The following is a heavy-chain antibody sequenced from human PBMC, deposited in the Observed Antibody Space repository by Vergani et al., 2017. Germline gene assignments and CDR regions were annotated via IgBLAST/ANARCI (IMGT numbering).Heavy chain of an antibody. CDR2: VSFRGDT. V-gene: IGHV4-59*02. CDR1: GASVNSYY. CDR3: ARSRIYHRAGSPDY. Sequence: QVKLQESGPGLVKPSETLSLTCTVSGASVNSYYWSWIRQPPGKGLEWMGYVSFRGDTLYDPSVKGRMTISLNTSSNQFSLYLTSVTAADTAVYCCARSRIYHRAGSPDYWGQGTLVTVSS. D-gene: IGHD2-2*02. J-gene: IGHJ4*02.